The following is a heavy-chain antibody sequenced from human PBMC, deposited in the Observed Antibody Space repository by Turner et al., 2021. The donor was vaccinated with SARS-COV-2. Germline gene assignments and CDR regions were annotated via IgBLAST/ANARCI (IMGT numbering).Heavy chain of an antibody. Sequence: QLHLQESGPGLVKPSETLSLTCTVSGGSISSSSYYWGWIRQPPGKGLEWIGNIYDSGSTYYNPSIKSRVTISVDTSKNQFSLKLSSVTATDTAVYYCARRLVVQGTDDYSYYYGMDVWGQGTTVTVSS. CDR3: ARRLVVQGTDDYSYYYGMDV. CDR1: GGSISSSSYY. V-gene: IGHV4-39*01. D-gene: IGHD3-22*01. J-gene: IGHJ6*02. CDR2: IYDSGST.